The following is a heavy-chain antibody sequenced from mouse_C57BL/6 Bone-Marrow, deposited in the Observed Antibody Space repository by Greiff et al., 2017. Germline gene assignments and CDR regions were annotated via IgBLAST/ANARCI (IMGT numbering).Heavy chain of an antibody. J-gene: IGHJ4*01. CDR3: ARGGFTTVVAPYAMDY. V-gene: IGHV1-20*01. D-gene: IGHD1-1*01. CDR2: INPYNGDT. CDR1: GYSFTGYF. Sequence: VQLQQSGPELVKPGDSVKISCKASGYSFTGYFMNWVMQSHGKSLEWIGRINPYNGDTFYNQKCKGKATLTVDKSSSTAHMELRSLTSEDSAVYYCARGGFTTVVAPYAMDYWGQGTSVTVSS.